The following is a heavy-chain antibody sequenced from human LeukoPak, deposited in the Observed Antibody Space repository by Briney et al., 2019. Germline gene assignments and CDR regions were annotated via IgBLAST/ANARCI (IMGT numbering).Heavy chain of an antibody. J-gene: IGHJ4*02. D-gene: IGHD1-26*01. CDR2: IGGSRSYI. Sequence: GGSLRLSCAASGLTFSSYSMNWVRQAPGKGLEWVSFIGGSRSYIYYADSVKGRFTISRDNAKNSLYLQTNSLRAEDTAVYYCATRVGATDLDYWGQGTLVTVSS. CDR3: ATRVGATDLDY. CDR1: GLTFSSYS. V-gene: IGHV3-21*01.